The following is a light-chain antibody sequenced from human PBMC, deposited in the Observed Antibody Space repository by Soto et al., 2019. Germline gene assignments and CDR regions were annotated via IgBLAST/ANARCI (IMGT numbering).Light chain of an antibody. CDR1: EDISSH. CDR2: PAS. Sequence: GARVSITCRASEDISSHLTWYQQKPGKIPKLLISPASTLRSGVPSRFSGSGSGTEFTLTISGLQPEDFATYYCQQFDSYPITFGQGTRLDI. J-gene: IGKJ5*01. CDR3: QQFDSYPIT. V-gene: IGKV1-9*01.